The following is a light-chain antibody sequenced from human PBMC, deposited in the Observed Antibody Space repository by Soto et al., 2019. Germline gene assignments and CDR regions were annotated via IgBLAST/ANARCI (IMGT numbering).Light chain of an antibody. Sequence: DIQMTQSPSSLSASVGDRVTITCQASQDISNYLNWYQQKPGKAPKLLIYDASNLETGVPSRFSGSGSGTDFTFTISSLQPEDIATYYCRQYSTYSTFGQGTKVDI. CDR1: QDISNY. CDR3: RQYSTYST. J-gene: IGKJ1*01. V-gene: IGKV1-33*01. CDR2: DAS.